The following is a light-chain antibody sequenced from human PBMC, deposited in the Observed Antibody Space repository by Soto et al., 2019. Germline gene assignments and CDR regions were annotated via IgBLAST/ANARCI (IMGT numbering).Light chain of an antibody. CDR2: GAS. Sequence: EIVMTQSPATLSVSPGERAILSCRASQSVSTNLGWYQQKPGQAPRLLIFGASTRATGIPARFSGSGSGTEITRTTSSLQSEDSAVYYCQQYNNWPPFTFGQGTRLEIK. J-gene: IGKJ5*01. CDR3: QQYNNWPPFT. V-gene: IGKV3-15*01. CDR1: QSVSTN.